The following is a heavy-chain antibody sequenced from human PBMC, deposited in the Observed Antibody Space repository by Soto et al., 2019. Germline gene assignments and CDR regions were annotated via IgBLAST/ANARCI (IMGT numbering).Heavy chain of an antibody. V-gene: IGHV1-18*01. CDR1: GYSFTTSG. CDR3: ARRLFGDYDY. J-gene: IGHJ4*02. CDR2: ISTYNGNT. Sequence: ASVKVSCKASGYSFTTSGITWVRQAPGQGLEWMGWISTYNGNTNYAQKLQDRVTLTTDTSTSTAYMELRSLRSDDTAVYYCARRLFGDYDYWGQGTSVPASS. D-gene: IGHD3-10*01.